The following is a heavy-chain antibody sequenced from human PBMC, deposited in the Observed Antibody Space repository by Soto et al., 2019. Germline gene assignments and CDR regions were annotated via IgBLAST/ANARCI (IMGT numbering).Heavy chain of an antibody. J-gene: IGHJ6*02. Sequence: QMQLRQSGSGLVVPTQTLSLTCAVSGDSFNGGSFSWSWIRQPPGKVLEWVGTVFHGGATLYNPSLKSRFTKSATRSNNPSPLTLSSVTAADAAVYCCARAYVVCWGSDPPRYYYGIDVCGQGTTVT. D-gene: IGHD3-10*02. CDR1: GDSFNGGSFS. CDR3: ARAYVVCWGSDPPRYYYGIDV. V-gene: IGHV4-30-2*01. CDR2: VFHGGAT.